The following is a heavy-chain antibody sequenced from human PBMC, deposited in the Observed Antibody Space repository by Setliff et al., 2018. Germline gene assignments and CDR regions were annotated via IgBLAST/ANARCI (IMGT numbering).Heavy chain of an antibody. D-gene: IGHD5-18*01. CDR3: ARGRIQLWKYYFDY. V-gene: IGHV4-39*07. CDR1: GGSISSSSYY. J-gene: IGHJ4*02. CDR2: INHSGST. Sequence: LSLTCTVSGGSISSSSYYWGWIRQPPGKGLEWIGEINHSGSTNYNPSLKSRVTISVDTSKNQFSLKLSSVTAADTAVYYCARGRIQLWKYYFDYWGQGTLVTVSS.